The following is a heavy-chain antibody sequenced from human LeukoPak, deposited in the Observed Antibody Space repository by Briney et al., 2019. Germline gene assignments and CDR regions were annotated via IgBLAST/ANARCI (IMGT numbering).Heavy chain of an antibody. V-gene: IGHV3-21*01. CDR1: GFTFATYS. Sequence: PGGSLRLSCAAPGFTFATYSMNWVRQAPGKGLEWVSSISRSSSYVYSADSVKGRFTISRDNAKNSVYLQMDSLRAEDTAVYYCARVPTNYYDSSAYFFDYWGQGTLVTVSS. CDR2: ISRSSSYV. D-gene: IGHD3-22*01. J-gene: IGHJ4*02. CDR3: ARVPTNYYDSSAYFFDY.